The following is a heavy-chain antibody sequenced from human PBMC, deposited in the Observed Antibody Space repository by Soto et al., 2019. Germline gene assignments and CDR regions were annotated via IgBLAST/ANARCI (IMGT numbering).Heavy chain of an antibody. J-gene: IGHJ4*02. CDR2: IYYSGST. CDR1: GGSLSSYY. V-gene: IGHV4-59*08. Sequence: SETLSLTCTVSGGSLSSYYWSWIRQPPGKGLEWIGYIYYSGSTNYNPSLKSRVTISVDTSKNQFSLKLSSVTAADTAVYYCARRYGGHFDYWGQGTLVTVSS. D-gene: IGHD4-17*01. CDR3: ARRYGGHFDY.